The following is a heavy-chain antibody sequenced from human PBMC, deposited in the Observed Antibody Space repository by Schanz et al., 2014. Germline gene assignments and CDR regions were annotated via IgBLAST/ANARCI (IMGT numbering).Heavy chain of an antibody. V-gene: IGHV3-48*04. CDR2: TSSSSRYT. D-gene: IGHD6-13*01. J-gene: IGHJ4*02. Sequence: EVQLVESGGGLVQPGGSLRLSCAASGFTFSSYAMSWVRQAPGKGLEWVSYTSSSSRYTNYADSVKGRFTISRDNAKNSLYLQMNSLRAEDTAVYYCARGTQAAAVGRSLGDYWGQGTLVTVSS. CDR1: GFTFSSYA. CDR3: ARGTQAAAVGRSLGDY.